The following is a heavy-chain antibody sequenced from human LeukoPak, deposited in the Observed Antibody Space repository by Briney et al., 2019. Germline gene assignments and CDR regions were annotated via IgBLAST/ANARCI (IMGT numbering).Heavy chain of an antibody. J-gene: IGHJ6*02. CDR3: ATFCAYCYYGMDV. D-gene: IGHD3-16*01. CDR1: GFTFSSYW. Sequence: GGSLRLSCAASGFTFSSYWMSWVRQAPGKGLEWVANIKEDGSEKYYVDSVKGRFTISRDNAKNSLYLQMNSLRPDDTAVYYCATFCAYCYYGMDVWGQGTTVTVSS. CDR2: IKEDGSEK. V-gene: IGHV3-7*02.